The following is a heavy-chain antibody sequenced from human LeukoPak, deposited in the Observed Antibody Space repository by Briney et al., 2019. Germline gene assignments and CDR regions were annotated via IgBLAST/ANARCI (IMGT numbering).Heavy chain of an antibody. V-gene: IGHV4-34*01. D-gene: IGHD3-10*01. Sequence: PSETPSLTCAVYGGSFSGYYWSWIRQPPGKGLEWIGEINHSGSTNYNPSLKSRVTISVDTSKNQFSLKLSSVTAADTAVYYCAREDRSGYGSGSSLMDVWGQGTTVTVSS. J-gene: IGHJ6*02. CDR2: INHSGST. CDR1: GGSFSGYY. CDR3: AREDRSGYGSGSSLMDV.